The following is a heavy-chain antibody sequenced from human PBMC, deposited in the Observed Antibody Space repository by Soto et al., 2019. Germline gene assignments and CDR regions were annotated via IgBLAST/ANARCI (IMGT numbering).Heavy chain of an antibody. J-gene: IGHJ4*02. V-gene: IGHV3-23*01. CDR2: ISGSGGST. CDR1: GFTFSSYA. CDR3: AKAASQAVAGIFFFDY. Sequence: GGSLRLSCAASGFTFSSYAMSWVRQAPGKGLEWVSAISGSGGSTYYADSVKGRFTISRDNSKNTLFLQMNSLRAEDTAVYYCAKAASQAVAGIFFFDYWGQGTLVTVSS. D-gene: IGHD6-19*01.